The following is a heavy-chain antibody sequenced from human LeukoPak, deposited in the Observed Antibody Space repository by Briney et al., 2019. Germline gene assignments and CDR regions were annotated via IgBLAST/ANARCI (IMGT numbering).Heavy chain of an antibody. V-gene: IGHV4-59*08. J-gene: IGHJ4*02. Sequence: KPSETLSLTCTVSGGSISNYYWSWIGQPPGKGLEWIGHIYYSGATKYNPSLKSRITISVDTSKNQFSLMLSSVTAADTAVYYCARFGITVVRGGKYYFDYWGQGTLVTVSS. CDR2: IYYSGAT. CDR1: GGSISNYY. D-gene: IGHD3-10*01. CDR3: ARFGITVVRGGKYYFDY.